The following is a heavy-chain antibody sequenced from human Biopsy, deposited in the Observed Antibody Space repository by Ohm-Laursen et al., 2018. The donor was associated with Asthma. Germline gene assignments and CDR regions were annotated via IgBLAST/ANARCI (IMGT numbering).Heavy chain of an antibody. CDR3: ARAVSSSSYWYFDL. CDR2: IYYSGRT. Sequence: SDTLSLTCIVSGDAMSTSGSYWGWIRQSPGKGLEWIGSIYYSGRTYYNPSPESRVTISADTSKNHFSLKVTSGTAADTAVYYCARAVSSSSYWYFDLWGRGDLVTVSS. V-gene: IGHV4-39*02. CDR1: GDAMSTSGSY. J-gene: IGHJ2*01. D-gene: IGHD6-6*01.